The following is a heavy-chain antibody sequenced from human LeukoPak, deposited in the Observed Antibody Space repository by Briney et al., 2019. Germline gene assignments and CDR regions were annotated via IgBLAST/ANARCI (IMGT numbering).Heavy chain of an antibody. D-gene: IGHD3-22*01. V-gene: IGHV3-23*01. CDR2: ISGSGGST. Sequence: GGSLRLSCAASGYTFSSYAMSWVRQAPGKGLEWVSVISGSGGSTYYADSVKGRFTISRDNSKNTVYLQMNSLRAEDTAIYYCAKTPDHRGYFAAFDYWGQGTLVTVSS. J-gene: IGHJ4*02. CDR3: AKTPDHRGYFAAFDY. CDR1: GYTFSSYA.